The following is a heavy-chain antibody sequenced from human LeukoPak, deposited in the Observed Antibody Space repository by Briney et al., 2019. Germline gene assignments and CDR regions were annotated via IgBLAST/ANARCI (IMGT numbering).Heavy chain of an antibody. CDR2: INPNSGGT. CDR1: GYTFTGYY. Sequence: ASVKVSCKASGYTFTGYYMHWVRQAPGQGLEWMGWINPNSGGTNYAQKFQGRVTMTRDTSISTAYMELSRLRSDDTAVYYCARELITMVRGDLLREYWGQGTLVTVSS. V-gene: IGHV1-2*02. CDR3: ARELITMVRGDLLREY. D-gene: IGHD3-10*01. J-gene: IGHJ4*02.